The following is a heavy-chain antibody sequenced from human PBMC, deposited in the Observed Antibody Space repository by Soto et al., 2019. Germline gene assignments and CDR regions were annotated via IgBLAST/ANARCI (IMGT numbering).Heavy chain of an antibody. CDR3: ARELTTYYATNWFDP. Sequence: ASVKVSCKASGGTFSSYAISWVRQAPGQGLEWMGGIIPIFGTANYAQKFQGRVTITADESTSTAYMELSSLRSEDTAVYYCARELTTYYATNWFDPWGQGTLVTVPS. CDR1: GGTFSSYA. D-gene: IGHD3-3*01. CDR2: IIPIFGTA. J-gene: IGHJ5*02. V-gene: IGHV1-69*13.